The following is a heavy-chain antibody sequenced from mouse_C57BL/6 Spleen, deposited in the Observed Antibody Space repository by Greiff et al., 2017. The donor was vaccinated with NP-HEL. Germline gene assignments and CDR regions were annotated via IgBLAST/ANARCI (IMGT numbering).Heavy chain of an antibody. CDR3: GSGGVYSFAY. CDR1: GYAFTNYL. V-gene: IGHV1-54*01. Sequence: QVQLQQSGAELVRPGTSVKVSCKASGYAFTNYLIEWVKQRPGQGLEWIGVINPGSGGTNYTAKFKGKATLTADKSSSTAYMQLSSLTSEDSAVYFYGSGGVYSFAYWGQGTLVTVSA. D-gene: IGHD1-1*02. CDR2: INPGSGGT. J-gene: IGHJ3*01.